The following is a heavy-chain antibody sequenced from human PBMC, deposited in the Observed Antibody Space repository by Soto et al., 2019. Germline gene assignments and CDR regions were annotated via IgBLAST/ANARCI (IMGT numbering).Heavy chain of an antibody. D-gene: IGHD3-22*01. CDR1: GGSISSGGYY. J-gene: IGHJ4*02. Sequence: QVQLQESGPGLVKPSQTLSLTCTVSGGSISSGGYYWSWIRQHPGKGLEWIGYIYYSGSTYYNPSLKSRVXXXVXXSKNQFSLKLSSVTAADTAVYYCARAPSSGNHFDYWGQGTLVTVSS. CDR3: ARAPSSGNHFDY. V-gene: IGHV4-31*03. CDR2: IYYSGST.